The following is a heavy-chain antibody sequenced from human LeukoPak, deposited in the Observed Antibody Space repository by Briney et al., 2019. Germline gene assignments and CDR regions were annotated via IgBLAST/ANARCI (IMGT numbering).Heavy chain of an antibody. D-gene: IGHD3-22*01. V-gene: IGHV3-48*04. CDR3: ARERYDSSGYYNPIDY. CDR1: GFTFSSYS. J-gene: IGHJ4*02. Sequence: GGSLRLSCAASGFTFSSYSMNWVRQAPGKGLEWVSYISSSSSTIYYADSVKGRFTISRDNAKNSLYLQMNSLRAEDTAVYYCARERYDSSGYYNPIDYWGQGTLVTVSS. CDR2: ISSSSSTI.